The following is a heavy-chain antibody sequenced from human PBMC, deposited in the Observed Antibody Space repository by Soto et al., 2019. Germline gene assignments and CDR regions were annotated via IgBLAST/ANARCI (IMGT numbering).Heavy chain of an antibody. CDR1: GFTFSSYS. CDR3: AREYCSSTSCLNWFDP. Sequence: EVQLVESGGGLVQPGGSLRLSCAASGFTFSSYSMNWVRQAPGKGLEWVSYISSSSSTIYYEDSVKGRFTISRDNAKNSLYLQMNSLRAEDTAVYYCAREYCSSTSCLNWFDPWGQGTLVTVSS. D-gene: IGHD2-2*01. J-gene: IGHJ5*02. V-gene: IGHV3-48*01. CDR2: ISSSSSTI.